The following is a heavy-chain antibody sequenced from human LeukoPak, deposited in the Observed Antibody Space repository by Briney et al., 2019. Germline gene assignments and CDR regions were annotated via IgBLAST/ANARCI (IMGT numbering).Heavy chain of an antibody. CDR2: IYYSGST. V-gene: IGHV4-39*01. Sequence: SETLPLTCTVSGGSISSSSYYWGWIRQPPGKGLEWIGSIYYSGSTYYNPSLKSRVTISVDTSKNQFSLKLSSVTAADTAVYYCARLWSDAFDIWGQGTMVTVSS. CDR3: ARLWSDAFDI. CDR1: GGSISSSSYY. J-gene: IGHJ3*02. D-gene: IGHD2-21*01.